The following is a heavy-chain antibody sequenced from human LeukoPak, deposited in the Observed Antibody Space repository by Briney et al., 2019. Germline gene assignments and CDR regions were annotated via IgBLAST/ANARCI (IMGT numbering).Heavy chain of an antibody. D-gene: IGHD2-21*01. CDR3: ARESAYGHDAFDI. CDR2: IYYSGST. J-gene: IGHJ3*02. Sequence: PSQTLSLTCTVSGGSISSGDYYWSWIRQPPGKGLEWIGYIYYSGSTNYNPSLKSRVTISVDTSKNQFSLKLSSVTAADTAVYYCARESAYGHDAFDIWGQGTMVTVSS. CDR1: GGSISSGDYY. V-gene: IGHV4-61*08.